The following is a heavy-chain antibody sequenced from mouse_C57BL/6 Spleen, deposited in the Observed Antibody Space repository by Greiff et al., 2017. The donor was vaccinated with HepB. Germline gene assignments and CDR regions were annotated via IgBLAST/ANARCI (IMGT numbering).Heavy chain of an antibody. CDR1: GFTFSDYY. CDR3: AREGYGSNYYAMDY. CDR2: INYDGSST. V-gene: IGHV5-16*01. D-gene: IGHD1-1*01. Sequence: EVQRVESEGGLVQPGSSMKLSCTASGFTFSDYYMAWVRQVPEKGLEWVANINYDGSSTYYLDSLKSRFIISRDNAKNILYLQMSSLKSEDTATYYCAREGYGSNYYAMDYWGQGTSVTVSS. J-gene: IGHJ4*01.